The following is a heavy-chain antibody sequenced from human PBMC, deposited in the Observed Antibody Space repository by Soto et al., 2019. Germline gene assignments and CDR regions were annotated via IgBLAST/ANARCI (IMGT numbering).Heavy chain of an antibody. J-gene: IGHJ4*02. Sequence: PGGSLRLSCGASGFTFSSYAMSWVRQAPGKGLEWVSAISGSGGSTYYADSVKGRFTISRDNSKNTLYLQMNSLRAEDTAVYYCANGDRYSGSYGYWRQGTLVTVSS. CDR1: GFTFSSYA. CDR3: ANGDRYSGSYGY. CDR2: ISGSGGST. V-gene: IGHV3-23*01. D-gene: IGHD1-26*01.